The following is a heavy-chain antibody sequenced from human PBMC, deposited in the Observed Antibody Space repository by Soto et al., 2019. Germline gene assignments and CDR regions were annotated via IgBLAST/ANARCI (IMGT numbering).Heavy chain of an antibody. CDR3: TTIAVAAMGIHYYYYYGMDV. D-gene: IGHD6-19*01. CDR1: GFTFSNAW. J-gene: IGHJ6*02. Sequence: GGSLRLSCAASGFTFSNAWINWVRQASGKGLEWVGRIKSKTDGGTTDYAAPVKGRFTISRDDSKNTLYLQMNSLKTEDTAVYYCTTIAVAAMGIHYYYYYGMDVWGQGTTVTVSS. CDR2: IKSKTDGGTT. V-gene: IGHV3-15*07.